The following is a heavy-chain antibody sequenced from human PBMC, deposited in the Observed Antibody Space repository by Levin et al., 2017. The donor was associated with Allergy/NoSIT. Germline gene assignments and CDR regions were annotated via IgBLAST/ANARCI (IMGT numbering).Heavy chain of an antibody. CDR1: GYTFTSYD. V-gene: IGHV1-8*01. D-gene: IGHD3-22*01. J-gene: IGHJ4*02. CDR3: ATRGPYDYDPNGYYPFDN. Sequence: PGASVKVSCKASGYTFTSYDINWLRQATGQGLEWVGWMNPRSGNTGYAQKFQGRVPMTRDTSISTAYMELSSLRSEDTAIYYCATRGPYDYDPNGYYPFDNGGQGTLVTVSS. CDR2: MNPRSGNT.